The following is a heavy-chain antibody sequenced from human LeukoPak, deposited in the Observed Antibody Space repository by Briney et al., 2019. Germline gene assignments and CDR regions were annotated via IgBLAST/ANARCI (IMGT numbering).Heavy chain of an antibody. V-gene: IGHV1-69*05. CDR1: GGTFSSYP. Sequence: SVKVSCKASGGTFSSYPISWVRQAPGQGLEWMGGIIPIFGTANYAQKFQGRVTITTDESTSTAYMELSSLRSEDTAVYYCARDGDVGYCSSTSCPPDYWGQGTLVTVSS. D-gene: IGHD2-2*01. CDR2: IIPIFGTA. J-gene: IGHJ4*02. CDR3: ARDGDVGYCSSTSCPPDY.